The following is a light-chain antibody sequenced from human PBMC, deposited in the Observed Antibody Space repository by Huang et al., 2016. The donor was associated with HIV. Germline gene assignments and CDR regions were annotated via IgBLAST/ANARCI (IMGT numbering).Light chain of an antibody. Sequence: EIVLAQSPGTLSLSPGDRATLSCRTSQSVSGDSIAWYQQRPGQAPRLLIYGASSRATVIPDRFSGSGSGTGFTLTISRLEPEDFAVYYCQQYGHSPPYSFGQGTKLEI. CDR2: GAS. CDR1: QSVSGDS. J-gene: IGKJ2*03. CDR3: QQYGHSPPYS. V-gene: IGKV3-20*01.